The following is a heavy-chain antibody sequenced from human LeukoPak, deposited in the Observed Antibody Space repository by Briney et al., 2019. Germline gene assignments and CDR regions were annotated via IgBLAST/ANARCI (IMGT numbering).Heavy chain of an antibody. CDR2: IKSKTDGGTT. D-gene: IGHD2-21*01. CDR3: AKTEGRLIGHSDY. J-gene: IGHJ4*02. Sequence: GGSLRLSCAASGFTFSNAWMSWVRQAPGKGLEWVGRIKSKTDGGTTDYAAPVKGRFTISRDDSKNTLYLQMNSLKTEDTAVYYCAKTEGRLIGHSDYWGQGTLVTVSS. CDR1: GFTFSNAW. V-gene: IGHV3-15*01.